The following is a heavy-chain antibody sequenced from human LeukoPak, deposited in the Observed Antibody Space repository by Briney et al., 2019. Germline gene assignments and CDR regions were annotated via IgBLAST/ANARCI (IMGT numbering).Heavy chain of an antibody. CDR2: IYYSGST. Sequence: SETLSLTCTVSGGSISSSSYYWGWIRQPPGKGLEWIGSIYYSGSTYYNPSLKSRVTISVDTSKNQFSLKLSSVTAADTAVYYCARQGRIAAAGRLDYWGQGTLVTVSS. J-gene: IGHJ4*02. CDR3: ARQGRIAAAGRLDY. CDR1: GGSISSSSYY. V-gene: IGHV4-39*01. D-gene: IGHD6-13*01.